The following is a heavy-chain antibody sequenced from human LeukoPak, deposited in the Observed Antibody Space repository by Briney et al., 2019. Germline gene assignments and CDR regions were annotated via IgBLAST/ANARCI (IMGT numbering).Heavy chain of an antibody. Sequence: PSETLSLTCTVSGGSISSYYWSWIRQPAGKGLEWIGRIYTSGSTNYNPSLKSRVTISVDTSKNQFSLKLSSVTAADTAVYYCARGRRLRLGELSLGKNSYYGMDVWGQGTTVTVSS. CDR3: ARGRRLRLGELSLGKNSYYGMDV. J-gene: IGHJ6*02. CDR2: IYTSGST. CDR1: GGSISSYY. D-gene: IGHD3-16*02. V-gene: IGHV4-4*07.